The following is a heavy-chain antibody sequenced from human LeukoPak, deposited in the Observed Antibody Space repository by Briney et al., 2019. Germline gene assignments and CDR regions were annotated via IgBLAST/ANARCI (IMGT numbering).Heavy chain of an antibody. CDR1: GYTFTSYD. D-gene: IGHD3-9*01. CDR3: ARLHTYYDILTGYPVLDY. CDR2: MNPNSGNT. V-gene: IGHV1-8*01. Sequence: GASVKVSCKASGYTFTSYDINWVRQATGQGLVWMGWMNPNSGNTGYAQKFQGRVTMTRNTSISTAYMELSSLRSEDTAVYYCARLHTYYDILTGYPVLDYWGQGTLVTVSS. J-gene: IGHJ4*02.